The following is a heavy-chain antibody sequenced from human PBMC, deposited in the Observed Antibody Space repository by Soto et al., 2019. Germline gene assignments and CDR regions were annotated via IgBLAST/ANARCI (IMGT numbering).Heavy chain of an antibody. CDR3: ARETVTKFALDY. J-gene: IGHJ4*02. V-gene: IGHV4-31*03. Sequence: PSETRCLPGTVSASTISSGGYYWSWIRQHPGKGLEWIGYIYYSGSTYYNPSLKSRVTISVDTSKNQFSLKLSSVTAADTAVYYCARETVTKFALDYWGQGTLVTVSS. CDR1: ASTISSGGYY. CDR2: IYYSGST. D-gene: IGHD4-17*01.